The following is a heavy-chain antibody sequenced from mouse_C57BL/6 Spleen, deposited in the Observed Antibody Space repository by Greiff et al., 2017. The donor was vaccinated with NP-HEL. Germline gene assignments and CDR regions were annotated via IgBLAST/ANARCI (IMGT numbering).Heavy chain of an antibody. V-gene: IGHV1-72*01. J-gene: IGHJ4*01. CDR1: GYTFTSYW. CDR2: IDPNSGGT. CDR3: ARFDYYAMDY. Sequence: QVQLKQPGAELVKPGASVKLSCKASGYTFTSYWMHWVKQRPGRGLEWIGRIDPNSGGTKYNEKFKSKATLTVDKPSSTAYMQLSSLTSEDSAVYYCARFDYYAMDYWGQGTSVTFSS.